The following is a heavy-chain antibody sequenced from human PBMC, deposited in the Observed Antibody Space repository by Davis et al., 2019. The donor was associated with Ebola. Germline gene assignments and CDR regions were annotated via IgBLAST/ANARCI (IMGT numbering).Heavy chain of an antibody. CDR1: GYTFRNSA. D-gene: IGHD1-26*01. CDR2: ISAYNGNT. CDR3: ARARGRWDVGGYLLGH. V-gene: IGHV1-18*01. Sequence: ASVKVSCKASGYTFRNSAISWVRQAPGQGLEWMGWISAYNGNTNYAQILQGRVTMTTDTSTGTAYMELRSLRSDDTAVYFCARARGRWDVGGYLLGHWGQGTLVTVSS. J-gene: IGHJ4*02.